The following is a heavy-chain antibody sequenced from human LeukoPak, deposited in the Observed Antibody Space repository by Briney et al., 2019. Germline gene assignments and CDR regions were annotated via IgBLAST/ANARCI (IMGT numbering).Heavy chain of an antibody. CDR1: GFTFSDYK. CDR2: IRNKAESYTA. V-gene: IGHV3-72*01. J-gene: IGHJ3*02. D-gene: IGHD5-24*01. CDR3: AKLQWAGEYVSDI. Sequence: PGGSLRLSCAASGFTFSDYKMDWVRQAPGKGLEWVGRIRNKAESYTANYAASVRGRFTISRDDSKNSPYLQMNSLKTEDTAVYYCAKLQWAGEYVSDIWGQGTMATVSS.